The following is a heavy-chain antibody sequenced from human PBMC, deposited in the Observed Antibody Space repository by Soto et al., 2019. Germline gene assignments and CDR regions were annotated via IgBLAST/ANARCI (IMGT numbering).Heavy chain of an antibody. Sequence: SVKVSCKASGGTFSSYAISWVRQAPGQGLEWMGGIIPIFGTANYAQKFQGRVTITADKSTSTAYMELSSLRSEDTAVYYCARVYSGSYATYYYGMDVWGQGTTVTVSS. CDR2: IIPIFGTA. J-gene: IGHJ6*02. V-gene: IGHV1-69*06. CDR1: GGTFSSYA. D-gene: IGHD1-26*01. CDR3: ARVYSGSYATYYYGMDV.